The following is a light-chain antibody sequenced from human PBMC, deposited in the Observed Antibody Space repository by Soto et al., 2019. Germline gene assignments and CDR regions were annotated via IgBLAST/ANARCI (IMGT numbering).Light chain of an antibody. CDR2: DAS. CDR3: QQSYSTPLFT. Sequence: DIQMTQSPSSLSASVGDRVTITCRASQSISSYLNWYQQKPGKAPKLMIYDASSFQSGVPSRFTGSRSETDLTLTIHSLQPEDFATYHYQQSYSTPLFTFGPETKVDI. CDR1: QSISSY. V-gene: IGKV1-39*01. J-gene: IGKJ3*01.